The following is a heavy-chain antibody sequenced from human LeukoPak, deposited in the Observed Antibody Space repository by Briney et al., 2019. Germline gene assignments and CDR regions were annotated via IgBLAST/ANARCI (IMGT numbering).Heavy chain of an antibody. V-gene: IGHV4-39*01. D-gene: IGHD6-19*01. J-gene: IGHJ5*02. CDR3: ARQRSSGWYVWNWFDP. CDR1: GGSISSSSYY. Sequence: SETLSLTCTVSGGSISSSSYYWGWIRQPPGKGLEWIGSIYYSGGTYYNPSLKSRVTISVDTSKNQFSLKLSSVTAADTAVYYCARQRSSGWYVWNWFDPWGQGTLVTVSS. CDR2: IYYSGGT.